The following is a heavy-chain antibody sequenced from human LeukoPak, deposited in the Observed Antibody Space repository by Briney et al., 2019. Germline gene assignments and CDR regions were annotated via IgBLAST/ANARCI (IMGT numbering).Heavy chain of an antibody. CDR3: ARGASSSWYYMDV. D-gene: IGHD6-13*01. J-gene: IGHJ6*03. V-gene: IGHV3-11*01. Sequence: GGSLRLSCAASGFTFSDYYMSWIRQAPGKGLEWVSYISSSGSTIYYADSVEGRFTISRDNAKNSLYLQMNSLRVEDTAVYYCARGASSSWYYMDVWGKGTTVTVSS. CDR1: GFTFSDYY. CDR2: ISSSGSTI.